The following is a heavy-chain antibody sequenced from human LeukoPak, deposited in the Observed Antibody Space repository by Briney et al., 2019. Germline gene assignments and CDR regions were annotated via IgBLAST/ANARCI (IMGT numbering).Heavy chain of an antibody. J-gene: IGHJ4*02. CDR3: ARGRSDYYLDS. Sequence: ASVKVSCKASVYTFTSYGISWVRQAPGHGLEWMGWIYPDSGGTNYAQKFQGRVTMTRDTSISTAYMGLSRLTSDDTAVYYCARGRSDYYLDSWGQGTLVTVSS. V-gene: IGHV1-2*02. CDR2: IYPDSGGT. CDR1: VYTFTSYG. D-gene: IGHD3-10*01.